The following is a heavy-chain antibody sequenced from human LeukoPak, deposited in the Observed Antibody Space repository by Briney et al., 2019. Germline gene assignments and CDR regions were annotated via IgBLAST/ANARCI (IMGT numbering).Heavy chain of an antibody. Sequence: SETLSLTCAVYGGSFSGYYWSWIRQPPGKGLEWIGEINHSGSTNYNPSLKSRVTISVDTSKNQFSLKLSSVTAADTAVYYCARGLGTSRRYFWGKQYYFDYWGQGTLVTVSS. CDR3: ARGLGTSRRYFWGKQYYFDY. D-gene: IGHD2-2*01. CDR1: GGSFSGYY. V-gene: IGHV4-34*01. CDR2: INHSGST. J-gene: IGHJ4*02.